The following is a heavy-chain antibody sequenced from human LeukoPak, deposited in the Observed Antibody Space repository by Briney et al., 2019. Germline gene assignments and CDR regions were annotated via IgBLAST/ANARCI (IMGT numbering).Heavy chain of an antibody. CDR3: AAPGDPTSYYGMDV. D-gene: IGHD7-27*01. Sequence: ASVKVSCKASGGTFSSYAISWVRQAPGQGLEWMGGIIPIFGTANYAQKFQGRVTITADESTSTAYMELSSLRSEDTAVYYCAAPGDPTSYYGMDVWGQGTTVTVSS. J-gene: IGHJ6*02. CDR1: GGTFSSYA. V-gene: IGHV1-69*13. CDR2: IIPIFGTA.